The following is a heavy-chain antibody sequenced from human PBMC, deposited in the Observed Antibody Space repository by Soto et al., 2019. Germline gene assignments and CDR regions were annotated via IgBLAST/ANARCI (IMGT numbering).Heavy chain of an antibody. D-gene: IGHD2-8*01. J-gene: IGHJ4*02. CDR1: RYTLTELS. V-gene: IGHV1-24*01. Sequence: ASVKVSCKVSRYTLTELSMHWVRQAPGKGLEWMGGFDPEDGETIYAQKFQGRVTMTEDTSTDTAYMELSSLRSEDTAVYYCATLGYCTNGVCQEDLDYWGQGTLVTVSS. CDR3: ATLGYCTNGVCQEDLDY. CDR2: FDPEDGET.